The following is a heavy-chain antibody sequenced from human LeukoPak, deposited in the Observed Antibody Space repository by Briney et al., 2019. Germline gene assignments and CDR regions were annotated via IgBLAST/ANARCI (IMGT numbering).Heavy chain of an antibody. D-gene: IGHD6-6*01. CDR2: IRYDGSNK. Sequence: GGSLRLSCAASGFTFSSYGMHWVRQAPGKGMEWVAFIRYDGSNKYNADSVKGRFTISRDNSKNTLYLQMNSLRAEDTAVYYCAKDSSSVYYYYMDVWGKGTTVTVSS. V-gene: IGHV3-30*02. J-gene: IGHJ6*03. CDR1: GFTFSSYG. CDR3: AKDSSSVYYYYMDV.